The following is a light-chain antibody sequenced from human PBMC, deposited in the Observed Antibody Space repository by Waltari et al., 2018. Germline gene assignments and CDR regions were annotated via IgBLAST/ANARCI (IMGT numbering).Light chain of an antibody. J-gene: IGLJ1*01. CDR1: SLRSYY. CDR2: GQN. Sequence: SSDLTQDPAVSVALGQTVRITCQGDSLRSYYATWYQQKPGQAPVLVIFGQNKRPSGIPDRFSGSSSRNTASLTITGAQAEDEADYYCSCRDNTGFRHVFGTVTKVTV. V-gene: IGLV3-19*01. CDR3: SCRDNTGFRHV.